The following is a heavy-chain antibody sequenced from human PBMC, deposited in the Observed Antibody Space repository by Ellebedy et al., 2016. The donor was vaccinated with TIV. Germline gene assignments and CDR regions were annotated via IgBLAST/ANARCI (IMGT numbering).Heavy chain of an antibody. CDR1: GFTFSNYV. J-gene: IGHJ4*02. D-gene: IGHD6-13*01. V-gene: IGHV3-23*01. CDR2: ISGTAVTT. Sequence: GGSLRLXCVASGFTFSNYVMSWVRQAPGKGLEWVSAISGTAVTTYYADSVKGRFTISRDNAKNSLYLEINSLRAEDTAVYYCARGSKYSSTWYTDWGQGTLVTVSS. CDR3: ARGSKYSSTWYTD.